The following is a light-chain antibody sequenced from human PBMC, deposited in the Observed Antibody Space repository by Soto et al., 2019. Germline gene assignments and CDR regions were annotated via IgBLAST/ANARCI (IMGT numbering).Light chain of an antibody. CDR1: QTISSW. Sequence: DIQMTQSPSTLSGSVGDRVTITCRASQTISSWLAWYQQKPGKAPKLLIYKASTLKSGVPSRFSGCGSGTEFTLTISSLQPDDFATYYCQHYNSYSEAVGQGTKVDIK. CDR2: KAS. J-gene: IGKJ1*01. V-gene: IGKV1-5*03. CDR3: QHYNSYSEA.